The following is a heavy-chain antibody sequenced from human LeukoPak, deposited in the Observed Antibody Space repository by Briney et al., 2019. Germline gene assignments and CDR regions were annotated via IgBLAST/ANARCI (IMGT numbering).Heavy chain of an antibody. V-gene: IGHV3-23*01. CDR2: ISGSGGST. CDR3: PQGDINCYDYDLFDI. J-gene: IGHJ3*02. CDR1: GFTFNRYA. D-gene: IGHD3-22*01. Sequence: VGSLRLSCAASGFTFNRYAMSWVRQAPGKGLECVSAISGSGGSTYYADSVKGRFTISRDNSKNTLYLQMNSLTTAEPAVSHRPQGDINCYDYDLFDIPGQGTMATVSS.